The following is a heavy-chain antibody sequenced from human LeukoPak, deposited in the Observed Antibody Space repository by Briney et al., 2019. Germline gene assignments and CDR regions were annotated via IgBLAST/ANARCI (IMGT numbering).Heavy chain of an antibody. CDR2: FDPEDGET. CDR1: GCTLTELS. Sequence: ASVKVSCKVSGCTLTELSMHWVRQAPGKGLEWMGGFDPEDGETIYAQKFQGRVTMTEDTSTDTAYMELSSLRSEDTAVYYCATDRRYCSSTSCYVWFDPWGQGTLVTVSS. J-gene: IGHJ5*02. V-gene: IGHV1-24*01. D-gene: IGHD2-2*01. CDR3: ATDRRYCSSTSCYVWFDP.